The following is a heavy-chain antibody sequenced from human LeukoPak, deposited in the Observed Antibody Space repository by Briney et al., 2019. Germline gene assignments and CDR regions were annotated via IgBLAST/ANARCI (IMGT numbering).Heavy chain of an antibody. CDR3: AKDLRLTYYYDSSGYYFDY. Sequence: GGSLRLSCAASGFTFSSYAMSWVRQAPGKGLEWVSAISGSGGSTYYADSVKGRFTISRDNSKNTLYLQMNSLRAEDTAVYYCAKDLRLTYYYDSSGYYFDYWGQGTLVTVSS. J-gene: IGHJ4*02. CDR1: GFTFSSYA. V-gene: IGHV3-23*01. D-gene: IGHD3-22*01. CDR2: ISGSGGST.